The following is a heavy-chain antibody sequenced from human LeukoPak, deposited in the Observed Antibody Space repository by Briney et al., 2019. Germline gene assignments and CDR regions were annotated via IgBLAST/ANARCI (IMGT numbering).Heavy chain of an antibody. Sequence: AESLKISCKVSGFSFPSYCIGWVGQIPGKGLEWMGIIYPGDSGPTHSTSFQGQVTNSVDKSINIAYLQWSRLQASDTAMYYCGMSGDRVPLQDDVFDVWGQGTMVTV. CDR3: GMSGDRVPLQDDVFDV. J-gene: IGHJ3*01. V-gene: IGHV5-51*01. CDR1: GFSFPSYC. D-gene: IGHD1-26*01. CDR2: IYPGDSGP.